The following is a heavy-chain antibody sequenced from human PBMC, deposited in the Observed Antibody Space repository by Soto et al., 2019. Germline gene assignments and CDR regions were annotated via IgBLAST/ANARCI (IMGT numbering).Heavy chain of an antibody. CDR2: IYYSGST. CDR1: GGSISSYY. Sequence: QVQLQESGPGLVKPSETLSLTCTVSGGSISSYYWSWIRQPPGKGLEWIGYIYYSGSTNYNPSLKSRVTISVDTSKNQFSLKLSSVTAADTAVYYCARGTRYSSWLFPNWYFDLWGRGTLVTVSS. J-gene: IGHJ2*01. V-gene: IGHV4-59*01. CDR3: ARGTRYSSWLFPNWYFDL. D-gene: IGHD6-13*01.